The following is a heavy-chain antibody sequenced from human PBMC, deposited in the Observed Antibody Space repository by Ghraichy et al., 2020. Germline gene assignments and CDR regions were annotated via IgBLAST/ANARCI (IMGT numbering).Heavy chain of an antibody. CDR1: EFTFSSYA. Sequence: GGSLRLSCAASEFTFSSYAMNWVRQAPGKGLEWVSAISGGGGNKYYADSVKGRFTISRDNSKNTLYLQMDSLRAEDTAVYYCAKDGRGWYPKFYLDYWGQGILVTVTS. D-gene: IGHD6-19*01. J-gene: IGHJ4*02. CDR2: ISGGGGNK. V-gene: IGHV3-23*01. CDR3: AKDGRGWYPKFYLDY.